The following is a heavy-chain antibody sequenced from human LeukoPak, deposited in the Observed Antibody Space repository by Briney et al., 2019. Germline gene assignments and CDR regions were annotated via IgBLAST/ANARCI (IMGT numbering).Heavy chain of an antibody. CDR2: ISGGGRST. V-gene: IGHV3-23*01. Sequence: PGGSLRLSCAASGLTFSRYALSWVRQAPGRGLEWVSAISGGGRSTYYADSVKGRFTISRDNSNNTLYLQMTNLRVDDTAVYFCANRPSIAASSDTDFWGQGTLVSVSS. CDR3: ANRPSIAASSDTDF. J-gene: IGHJ4*02. CDR1: GLTFSRYA. D-gene: IGHD6-6*01.